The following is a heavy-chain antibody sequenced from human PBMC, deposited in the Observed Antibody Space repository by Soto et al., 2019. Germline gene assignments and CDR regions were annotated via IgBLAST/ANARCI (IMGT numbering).Heavy chain of an antibody. CDR2: IYNSGTT. J-gene: IGHJ5*02. CDR3: ARAPAP. Sequence: QVQLPESGPGLVKPSETLSLTCTVSVGSITRGGYYWSWIRHHPGKVLDWIGYIYNSGTTYSNPSLNSRVTISVDTSKNQSSLKLTPVTAADTAVYYCARAPAPWGQGTLVTVSS. V-gene: IGHV4-31*03. CDR1: VGSITRGGYY.